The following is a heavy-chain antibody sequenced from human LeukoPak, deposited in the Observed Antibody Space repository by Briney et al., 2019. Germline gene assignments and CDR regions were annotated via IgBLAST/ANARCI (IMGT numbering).Heavy chain of an antibody. J-gene: IGHJ4*02. CDR3: ARGLVPGYSYGYEYYFDY. V-gene: IGHV1-46*01. CDR2: ISPSGGST. D-gene: IGHD5-18*01. Sequence: ASVKVSCKAFGYTFTGYWMHWVRQAPGQGPEWMGVISPSGGSTIYARKFKGRVTLTRDMSTSTDYLELSSLRSEDTAVYYCARGLVPGYSYGYEYYFDYWGQGTLVTVSS. CDR1: GYTFTGYW.